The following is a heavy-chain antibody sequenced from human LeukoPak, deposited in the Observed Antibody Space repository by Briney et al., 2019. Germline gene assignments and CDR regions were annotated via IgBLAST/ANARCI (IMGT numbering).Heavy chain of an antibody. Sequence: GRSLRLSCAASGFTFSSYGMHWVRQAPGKGREWVAVIWYDGSNKYYADSVKGRFTISRDNSKNTLYLQMNSLRAEDTAVYYCASGLDRRCGSYYYDYGMDVWGQGTTVTVSS. V-gene: IGHV3-33*08. CDR3: ASGLDRRCGSYYYDYGMDV. CDR1: GFTFSSYG. D-gene: IGHD5-12*01. CDR2: IWYDGSNK. J-gene: IGHJ6*02.